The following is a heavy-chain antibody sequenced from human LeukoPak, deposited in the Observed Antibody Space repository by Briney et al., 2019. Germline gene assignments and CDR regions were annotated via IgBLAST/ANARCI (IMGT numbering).Heavy chain of an antibody. CDR1: GGSISSSSYY. D-gene: IGHD1-14*01. CDR2: IYYSGST. V-gene: IGHV4-39*01. Sequence: PSETLSLTCTVSGGSISSSSYYWGWLRQPPGKGPEWIGSIYYSGSTYYNPSLKSRVTISVDTSKNQFSLRLISVTAADTAVYYCARRRTALGSCDIWGQGTMVAVSS. CDR3: ARRRTALGSCDI. J-gene: IGHJ3*02.